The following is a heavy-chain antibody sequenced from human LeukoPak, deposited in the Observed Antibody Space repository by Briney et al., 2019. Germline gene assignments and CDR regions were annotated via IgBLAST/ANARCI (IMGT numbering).Heavy chain of an antibody. Sequence: GGSLRLSCAASGFTFSSYAMSWVRQAPGKGLEWVSAISGSGGSTYYADSVKGRFTISRDNSKNTLYLQTNSLRAEDTAVYYCAKGDGSLTEEYYFDYWGQGTLVTVSS. D-gene: IGHD2-8*02. CDR2: ISGSGGST. J-gene: IGHJ4*02. CDR3: AKGDGSLTEEYYFDY. V-gene: IGHV3-23*01. CDR1: GFTFSSYA.